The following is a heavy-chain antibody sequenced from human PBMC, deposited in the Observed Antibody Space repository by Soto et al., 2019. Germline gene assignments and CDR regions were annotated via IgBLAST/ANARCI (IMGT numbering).Heavy chain of an antibody. J-gene: IGHJ6*02. CDR1: GYTFTSYY. CDR2: INPGGGST. D-gene: IGHD3-22*01. Sequence: GASVKVSCRASGYTFTSYYMHWVRQAPGQGLEWMGIINPGGGSTSYAQKFQGRVTMTRDTSTSTVYMELSSLRSEDTAVYYCARDYYYDSPISTYGMDVWGQGTTVTVSS. CDR3: ARDYYYDSPISTYGMDV. V-gene: IGHV1-46*01.